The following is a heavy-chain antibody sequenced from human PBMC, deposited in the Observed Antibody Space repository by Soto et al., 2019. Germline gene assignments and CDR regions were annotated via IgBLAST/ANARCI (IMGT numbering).Heavy chain of an antibody. V-gene: IGHV4-34*01. J-gene: IGHJ4*02. D-gene: IGHD1-20*01. CDR2: INHSGST. CDR1: GGSFSGYY. Sequence: SDTLSLTCAVYGGSFSGYYWSWIRQPPGKGLEWIGEINHSGSTNYNPSLKSRVTISVDTSKNQFSLRLKSVTAADTAVYYCAREQYNWKLWGQGTRVT. CDR3: AREQYNWKL.